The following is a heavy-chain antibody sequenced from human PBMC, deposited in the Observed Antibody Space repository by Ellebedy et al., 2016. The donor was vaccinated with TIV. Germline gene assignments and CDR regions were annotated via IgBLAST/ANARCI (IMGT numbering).Heavy chain of an antibody. V-gene: IGHV3-30*18. J-gene: IGHJ6*02. CDR1: GFTFSSYD. Sequence: PGGSLRLSCAASGFTFSSYDMHWVRQAPGTGLEWVALISYDANNKYYADSVKGRFTISRDNSKNTLYLQMNSLRPEDTAVYYCAKDMVFGDGKWEIDVWGQGTTVTVSS. CDR3: AKDMVFGDGKWEIDV. CDR2: ISYDANNK. D-gene: IGHD1-26*01.